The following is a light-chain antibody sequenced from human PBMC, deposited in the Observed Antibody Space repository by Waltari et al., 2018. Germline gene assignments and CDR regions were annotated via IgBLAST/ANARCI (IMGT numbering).Light chain of an antibody. CDR3: QQRYTWPLA. CDR1: QTISTS. CDR2: DAS. Sequence: EIVLTQSPATLSLSPGQSAALSCRTSQTISTSLAWYQQKPCQPPRLVIYDASNRATDIPARFSGSGSETDFNLTISSLEAEDFAVYYCQQRYTWPLAFGGGTTVEIK. J-gene: IGKJ4*01. V-gene: IGKV3-11*01.